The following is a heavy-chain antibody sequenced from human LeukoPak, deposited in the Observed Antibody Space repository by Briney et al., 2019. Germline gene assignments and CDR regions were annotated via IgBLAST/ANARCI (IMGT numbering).Heavy chain of an antibody. J-gene: IGHJ4*02. CDR3: ARVTEAPYYFDY. CDR2: ISSSSSYI. Sequence: GGSLSLPCAASGFTFSSYSMNWVRQAPGKGLEWVSSISSSSSYIYYADSVKGRFTISRDNAENSLYLQMNSLRAEDTAVYYCARVTEAPYYFDYWVQGTLVTVSS. CDR1: GFTFSSYS. V-gene: IGHV3-21*01.